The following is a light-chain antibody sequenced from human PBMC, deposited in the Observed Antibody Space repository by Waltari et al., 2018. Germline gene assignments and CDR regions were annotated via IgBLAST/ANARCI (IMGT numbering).Light chain of an antibody. J-gene: IGKJ2*01. CDR1: QSSSSW. V-gene: IGKV1-5*03. CDR2: KAS. Sequence: DLQVTQSPSTLSASLGDRVTITCRASQSSSSWLAWYQQKPGKAPKILIKKASSLESGVPSRFTGSGSGTEFTLTISSLQPDDFATYYCQQYNNYPYTFGQGTKLEIK. CDR3: QQYNNYPYT.